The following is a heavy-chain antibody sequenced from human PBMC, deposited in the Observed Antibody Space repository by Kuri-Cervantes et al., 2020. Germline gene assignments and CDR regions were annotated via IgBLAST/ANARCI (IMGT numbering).Heavy chain of an antibody. CDR1: GYTFTDYF. Sequence: ASVKVSCKATGYTFTDYFIHWVREAPGQGLEWMGWVHSNNGGTNYAQKFQGRVTMARDTSISTAYMDLSGLRADDTAVYYCARSLMSYYYDSGGYHSIDAWGQGTLVTDSS. J-gene: IGHJ5*02. D-gene: IGHD3-22*01. V-gene: IGHV1-2*02. CDR2: VHSNNGGT. CDR3: ARSLMSYYYDSGGYHSIDA.